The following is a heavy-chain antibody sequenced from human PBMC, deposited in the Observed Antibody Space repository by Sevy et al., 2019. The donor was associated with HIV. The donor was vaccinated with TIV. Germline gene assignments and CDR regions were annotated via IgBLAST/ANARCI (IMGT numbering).Heavy chain of an antibody. V-gene: IGHV1-18*01. Sequence: ASVKVSCKASGYTFTSYGISWVRQAPGQGLEWMGWISAYNGNTNYAQKLQGRVTMTTDTSTSTAYMELRSLRSDDTAVYYCARDMGRSWSGLLFQHWGQGTLVTVSS. CDR2: ISAYNGNT. D-gene: IGHD6-13*01. J-gene: IGHJ1*01. CDR1: GYTFTSYG. CDR3: ARDMGRSWSGLLFQH.